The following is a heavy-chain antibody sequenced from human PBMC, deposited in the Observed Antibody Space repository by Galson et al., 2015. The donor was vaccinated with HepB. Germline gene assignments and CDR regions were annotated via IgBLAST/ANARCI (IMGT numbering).Heavy chain of an antibody. V-gene: IGHV1-3*01. Sequence: SVKVSCKASGYRFTSYAIHWVRQAPGQRLEWMGLIDAGNGKTEYSEKLQGRVTITRDTSATSAYMELSSLRSEDTAVYFCARGNWGNSLYYYWGQGSLVTVSS. CDR3: ARGNWGNSLYYY. J-gene: IGHJ4*02. CDR1: GYRFTSYA. CDR2: IDAGNGKT. D-gene: IGHD4-23*01.